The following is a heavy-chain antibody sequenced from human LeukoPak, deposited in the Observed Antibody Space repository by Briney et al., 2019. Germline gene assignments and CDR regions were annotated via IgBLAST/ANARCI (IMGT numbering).Heavy chain of an antibody. CDR1: GYTFTSYG. Sequence: GASVKVSCKASGYTFTSYGINWVRQAPGQGLEWRGWISAYNGNTNYAQKLQGRVTMTTDTSTSTVYMELRSLRSDDTAVYYCARDTISNYYDSTGYFSYWGQGTLVTVSS. CDR3: ARDTISNYYDSTGYFSY. CDR2: ISAYNGNT. J-gene: IGHJ4*02. D-gene: IGHD3-22*01. V-gene: IGHV1-18*01.